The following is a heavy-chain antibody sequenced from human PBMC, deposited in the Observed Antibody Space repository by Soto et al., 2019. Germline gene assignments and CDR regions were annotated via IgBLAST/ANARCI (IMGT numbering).Heavy chain of an antibody. CDR2: IIPIFGTA. J-gene: IGHJ4*02. CDR3: ARDSPAPEYSSSSAVVGLWVY. D-gene: IGHD6-6*01. CDR1: GGTFSSYA. Sequence: SVKVSCKASGGTFSSYAISWVRQAPGQGLEWMGGIIPIFGTANYAQKFQGRVTITADESTSTAYMELSSLRSEDTAVYYCARDSPAPEYSSSSAVVGLWVYWGQGTLVTVSS. V-gene: IGHV1-69*13.